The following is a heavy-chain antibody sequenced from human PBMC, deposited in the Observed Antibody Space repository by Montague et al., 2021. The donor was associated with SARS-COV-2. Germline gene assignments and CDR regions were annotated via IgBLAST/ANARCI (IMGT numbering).Heavy chain of an antibody. CDR1: GGSFSGYY. V-gene: IGHV4-34*01. CDR2: INHSGST. CDR3: ARGARQGYGFRLGSFDS. Sequence: SETLSLTCAVYGGSFSGYYWNWIRQPPGKGLEWIGEINHSGSTNYNPSLKSRVTMSVDTSKNQFSLKLNSVTAADTAVYYCARGARQGYGFRLGSFDSWGQGTLVTVSS. J-gene: IGHJ4*02. D-gene: IGHD3-10*01.